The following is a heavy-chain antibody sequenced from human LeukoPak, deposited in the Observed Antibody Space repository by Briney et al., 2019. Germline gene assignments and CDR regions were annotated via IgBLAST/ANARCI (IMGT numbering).Heavy chain of an antibody. CDR2: IWYDGSNK. J-gene: IGHJ4*02. CDR1: GFTFSSYG. Sequence: PGRSLRLSCAASGFTFSSYGIHWVRQAPGKGLEWVAVIWYDGSNKYYADSVKGRFTISRDNSKNTLYLQMNSLRAEDTAVYYCARDGGAMAARYYFDYWGQGTLVTVSS. CDR3: ARDGGAMAARYYFDY. D-gene: IGHD5-18*01. V-gene: IGHV3-33*01.